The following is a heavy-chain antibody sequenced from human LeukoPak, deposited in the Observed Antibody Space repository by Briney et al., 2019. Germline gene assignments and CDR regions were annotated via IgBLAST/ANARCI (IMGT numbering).Heavy chain of an antibody. J-gene: IGHJ4*02. D-gene: IGHD4-17*01. Sequence: GWALRLSCAASGFTFSSYSMNWFRQAPGKGLEWVASISRSSSYLYYADSVKGRFTISRDNAKNSLYLQMNSLRAEDTAVYYCARVATGVTTTVWGQGTLVTVSS. V-gene: IGHV3-21*01. CDR2: ISRSSSYL. CDR1: GFTFSSYS. CDR3: ARVATGVTTTV.